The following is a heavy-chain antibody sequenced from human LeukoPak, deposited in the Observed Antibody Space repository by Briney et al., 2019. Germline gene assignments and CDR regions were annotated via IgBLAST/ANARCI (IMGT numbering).Heavy chain of an antibody. V-gene: IGHV3-30*03. CDR3: ARDCSSATCYAAFDY. CDR1: GFTFSSYG. J-gene: IGHJ4*02. D-gene: IGHD2-2*01. CDR2: ISYDDTNK. Sequence: PGGSLRLSCAASGFTFSSYGMHWVRQAPGKGLEWVASISYDDTNKVYSDSVKGRFTVSRDRTNNTLYLQMHGLRAEDTAVYYCARDCSSATCYAAFDYWGQGVLVTVSS.